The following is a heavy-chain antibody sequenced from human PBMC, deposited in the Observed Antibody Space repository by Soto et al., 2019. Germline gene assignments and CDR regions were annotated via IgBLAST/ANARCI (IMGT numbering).Heavy chain of an antibody. CDR2: IYYSERTSYNSGST. V-gene: IGHV4-39*01. Sequence: SETLSLTCTVSGDSMTSSSYYWGWIRQPPGKGLEWIGSIYYSERTSYNSGSTYYSPSLKSRVTISGDTSKSQFSLKLSSVTAADTAVYYCARHTRNQFDPWGEGTLVTVSS. J-gene: IGHJ5*02. CDR3: ARHTRNQFDP. CDR1: GDSMTSSSYY.